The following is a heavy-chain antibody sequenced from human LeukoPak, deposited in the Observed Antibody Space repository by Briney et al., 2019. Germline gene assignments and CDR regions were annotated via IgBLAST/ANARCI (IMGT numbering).Heavy chain of an antibody. D-gene: IGHD6-13*01. V-gene: IGHV3-66*01. CDR2: IYSGGST. J-gene: IGHJ4*02. CDR1: GFTVSSNY. Sequence: GGSLRPSCAASGFTVSSNYMSWVRQAPGKGLEWVSVIYSGGSTYYADPVKDRFTISRDNSKNTLYLQMNSLRAEDTAVYYCASARTAAAGNLGFDYWGQGTLVTVSS. CDR3: ASARTAAAGNLGFDY.